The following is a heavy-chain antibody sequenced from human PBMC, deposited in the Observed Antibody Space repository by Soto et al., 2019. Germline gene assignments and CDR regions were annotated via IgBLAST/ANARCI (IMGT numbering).Heavy chain of an antibody. D-gene: IGHD2-15*01. Sequence: EVQLVESGGGLVQPGGSLRLSCAASGFTLSSHWMSWVRQAPGKGLECVANIKQDGSERYYVDSVKGRFTISRENAKNSLSLKMNSLRAEDPAVYYCARGGGTLLSWGQGTLVTVSS. J-gene: IGHJ5*02. CDR2: IKQDGSER. CDR3: ARGGGTLLS. V-gene: IGHV3-7*04. CDR1: GFTLSSHW.